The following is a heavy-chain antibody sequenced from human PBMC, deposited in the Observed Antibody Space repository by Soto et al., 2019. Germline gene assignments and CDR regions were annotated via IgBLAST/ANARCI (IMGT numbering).Heavy chain of an antibody. V-gene: IGHV5-51*01. CDR3: ARTYYYDSSGYLPQQNWFDP. Sequence: GESLKISCKGSGYRFANYWIGWVRQMPGKGLEWMGIIYPGDSDTRYSPSFEGHVTISADKSINTAYLQWSSLRASDTAMYYCARTYYYDSSGYLPQQNWFDPWGQGTLVTVSS. D-gene: IGHD3-22*01. J-gene: IGHJ5*02. CDR2: IYPGDSDT. CDR1: GYRFANYW.